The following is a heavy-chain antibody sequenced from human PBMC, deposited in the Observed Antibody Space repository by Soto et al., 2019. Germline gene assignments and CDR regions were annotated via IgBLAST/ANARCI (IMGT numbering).Heavy chain of an antibody. CDR1: GGTFSSYT. CDR2: IIPILGIA. J-gene: IGHJ5*02. Sequence: ASVKVSCKASGGTFSSYTISWVRQAPGQGLEWMGRIIPILGIANYAQKFQGRVTITADKSTSTAYMELSSLRSEDTAVYYCARDSVRQHTVTTPLDWFDPWGQGTLVTVSS. D-gene: IGHD4-17*01. V-gene: IGHV1-69*04. CDR3: ARDSVRQHTVTTPLDWFDP.